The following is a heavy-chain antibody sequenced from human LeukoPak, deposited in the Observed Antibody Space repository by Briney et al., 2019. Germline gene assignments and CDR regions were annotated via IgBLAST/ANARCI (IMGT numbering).Heavy chain of an antibody. D-gene: IGHD1-1*01. V-gene: IGHV3-23*01. CDR3: AKDGGTDDVYYFDY. CDR2: ISGSGTGT. J-gene: IGHJ4*02. CDR1: GFTFSSYA. Sequence: GVSLRLSCAASGFTFSSYAMSWVRQAPGKGLEWVSSISGSGTGTYHADSVKGRFTISRDNSKNTLYLQMNSLRGEDTAIYYCAKDGGTDDVYYFDYWGQGTLVTVSS.